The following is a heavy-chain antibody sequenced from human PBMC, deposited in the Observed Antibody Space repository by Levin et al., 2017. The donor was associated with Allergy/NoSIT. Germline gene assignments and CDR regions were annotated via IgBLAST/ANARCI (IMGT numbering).Heavy chain of an antibody. V-gene: IGHV2-5*02. CDR3: AHKAVPAAITAPNYYFDY. CDR2: IYWDDDK. D-gene: IGHD2-2*01. J-gene: IGHJ4*02. Sequence: SGPTLVKPTQTLTLTCTFSGFSLSTSGVGVSWIRPPPGKALEWLALIYWDDDKRYSPSLKSRLTITKDTSKNQVVLTMTNMDPVDTATYYCAHKAVPAAITAPNYYFDYWGQGTLVTVSS. CDR1: GFSLSTSGVG.